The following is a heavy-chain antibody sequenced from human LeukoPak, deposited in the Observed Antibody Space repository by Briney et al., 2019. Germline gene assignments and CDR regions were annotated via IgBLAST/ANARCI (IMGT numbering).Heavy chain of an antibody. V-gene: IGHV3-30*02. CDR3: AKGSGYEAQYYYYYMDV. CDR1: GFTLCSYW. CDR2: IWYVGNKQ. J-gene: IGHJ6*03. Sequence: GGSLRLSCAASGFTLCSYWMSWVPPAPGGGGEWGAYIWYVGNKQYYADSVKGRFTLSRDNSQNTLYLQMNRLSAEDTAVYYCAKGSGYEAQYYYYYMDVWGKGTTVTISS. D-gene: IGHD5-12*01.